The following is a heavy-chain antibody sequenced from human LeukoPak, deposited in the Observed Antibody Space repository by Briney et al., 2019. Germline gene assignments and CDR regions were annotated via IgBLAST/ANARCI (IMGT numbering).Heavy chain of an antibody. CDR2: VYYNGNT. CDR3: ARLRARGYYYYYGMDV. V-gene: IGHV4-39*07. CDR1: GGSISSSGYY. Sequence: SETLSLTCIVSGGSISSSGYYWGWIRQPPGKGLEWIGSVYYNGNTYYNPSLKSRVTISVDTSKNQFSLKLSSVTAADTAAYYCARLRARGYYYYYGMDVWGQGTTVTVSS. J-gene: IGHJ6*02.